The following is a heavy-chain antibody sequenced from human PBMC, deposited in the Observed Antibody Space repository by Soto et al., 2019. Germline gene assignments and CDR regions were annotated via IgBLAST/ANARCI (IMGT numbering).Heavy chain of an antibody. V-gene: IGHV4-34*01. D-gene: IGHD1-26*01. CDR1: GGSFSGYY. CDR2: INHSGST. J-gene: IGHJ4*02. CDR3: ARCGVGATSYFDY. Sequence: QVQLQQWGAGLLKPSETLSLTCAVYGGSFSGYYWSWIRQPPGKGLEWIGEINHSGSTNYNPSLKSRVTVSVDTSKNQFSLKLCSVTAADTAVYYCARCGVGATSYFDYWGQGTLVTVS.